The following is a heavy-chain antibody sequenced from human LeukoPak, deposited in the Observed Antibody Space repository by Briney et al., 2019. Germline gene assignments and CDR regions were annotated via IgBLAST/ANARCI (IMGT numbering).Heavy chain of an antibody. CDR1: GGSINSYY. CDR2: IYTTGST. D-gene: IGHD3-22*01. V-gene: IGHV4-4*07. J-gene: IGHJ4*02. Sequence: KPSETLSLTCTVSGGSINSYYWSWLRQPAGKGLEWIGRIYTTGSTNYNPSLKSRVPMSVDTSKNQFSLKLRSVTVADKAVYYCAREPIHYFDNTNYDYWGQGTLVTVSS. CDR3: AREPIHYFDNTNYDY.